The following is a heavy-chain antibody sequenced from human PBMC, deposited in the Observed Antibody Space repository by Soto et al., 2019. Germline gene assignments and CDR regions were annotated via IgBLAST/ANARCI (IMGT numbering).Heavy chain of an antibody. Sequence: SETLSLTCTVSGGSISSGGYYWSWIRQHPGKGLEWIGYIYYSGSTYYNPSLKSRVTISVDTSKNQFSLKLSSVTAADTAVYYWASSFNRYSGSSHDVFDFWGQGTMVTVSS. CDR1: GGSISSGGYY. CDR3: ASSFNRYSGSSHDVFDF. V-gene: IGHV4-31*03. D-gene: IGHD6-6*01. J-gene: IGHJ3*01. CDR2: IYYSGST.